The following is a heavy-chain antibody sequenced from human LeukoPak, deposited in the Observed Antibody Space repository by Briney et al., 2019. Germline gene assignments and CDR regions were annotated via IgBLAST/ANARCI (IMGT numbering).Heavy chain of an antibody. CDR3: ARDRISSLGFGDLIPGEACWFDT. CDR1: GFTFSSYW. J-gene: IGHJ5*02. D-gene: IGHD3-10*01. V-gene: IGHV3-7*01. Sequence: GGSLRLSCAASGFTFSSYWMSWFRQAPGKGLEWVANIKQNGSEKYYVDSVKGRFTISRDNGKNSLYLQMNSLRADDTAVYYCARDRISSLGFGDLIPGEACWFDTWGQGTLVTVSS. CDR2: IKQNGSEK.